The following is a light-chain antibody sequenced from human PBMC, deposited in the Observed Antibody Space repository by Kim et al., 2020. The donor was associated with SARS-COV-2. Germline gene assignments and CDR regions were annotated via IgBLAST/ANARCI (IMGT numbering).Light chain of an antibody. CDR3: QAWVRSTGV. Sequence: SYELTQPPSVSVSPGQTASITCSGDKLGDKYACWYQQKPGQSPVLVIYQDNKRPSGIPERFSGSNSGNTATLIISGTQAMDEADYYCQAWVRSTGVFGGGTKLTVL. CDR1: KLGDKY. CDR2: QDN. J-gene: IGLJ2*01. V-gene: IGLV3-1*01.